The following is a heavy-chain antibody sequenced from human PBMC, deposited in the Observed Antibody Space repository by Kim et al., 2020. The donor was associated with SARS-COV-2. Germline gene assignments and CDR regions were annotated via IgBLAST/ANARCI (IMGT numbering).Heavy chain of an antibody. J-gene: IGHJ5*02. V-gene: IGHV4-59*13. D-gene: IGHD3-3*01. CDR3: ARDHREYYDFWSGYYGNWFDP. Sequence: SLTCTVSGGSISSYYWSWIRQPPGKGLEWIGYIYYSGSTNYNPSLKSRVTISVDTSKNQFSLKLSSVTAADTAVYYCARDHREYYDFWSGYYGNWFDP. CDR1: GGSISSYY. CDR2: IYYSGST.